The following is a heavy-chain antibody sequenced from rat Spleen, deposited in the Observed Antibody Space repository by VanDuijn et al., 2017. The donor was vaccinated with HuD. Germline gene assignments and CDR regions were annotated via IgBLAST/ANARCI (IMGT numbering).Heavy chain of an antibody. CDR3: VRQDTSGYSNWFTY. V-gene: IGHV5-25*01. D-gene: IGHD4-3*01. J-gene: IGHJ3*01. Sequence: EVQLVESGRGLVQPGRSLKLSCAASGFTFSSFPMAWVRQAPKKGLEWVAYISSGGGGIYYPDSVKGRFTISRDNAKSTLYLQMDSLRSEDTATYYCVRQDTSGYSNWFTYWGQGTLVTVSS. CDR1: GFTFSSFP. CDR2: ISSGGGGI.